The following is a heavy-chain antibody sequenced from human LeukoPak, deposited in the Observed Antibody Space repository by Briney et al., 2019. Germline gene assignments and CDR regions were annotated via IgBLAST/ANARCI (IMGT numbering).Heavy chain of an antibody. Sequence: PSETLSLTCTVSGGSISSSSYYWGWIRQPPGKGLEWIGSIYYSGSTYYNPSLKSRVTISVDTSKNQFSLKLSSVTAADTAVYYCANIVVVPAAIVNWFDPWGQGTLVTVSS. CDR1: GGSISSSSYY. V-gene: IGHV4-39*01. CDR3: ANIVVVPAAIVNWFDP. D-gene: IGHD2-2*01. CDR2: IYYSGST. J-gene: IGHJ5*02.